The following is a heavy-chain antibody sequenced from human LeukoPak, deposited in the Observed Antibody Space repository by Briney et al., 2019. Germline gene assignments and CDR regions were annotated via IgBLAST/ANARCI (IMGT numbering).Heavy chain of an antibody. CDR3: ARDPLGGAVADNWFDP. D-gene: IGHD3-16*01. CDR2: IIPIFGTA. CDR1: GGTFSSYA. Sequence: ASVKVSCKASGGTFSSYAISWVRQAPGQGLEWMGGIIPIFGTANYAQKFQGRVTITADESTSTAYMELRSLRSDDTAVYYCARDPLGGAVADNWFDPWGQGTLVTVSS. J-gene: IGHJ5*02. V-gene: IGHV1-69*13.